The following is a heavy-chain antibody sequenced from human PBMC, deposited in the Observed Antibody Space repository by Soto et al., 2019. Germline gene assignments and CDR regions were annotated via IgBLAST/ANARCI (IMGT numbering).Heavy chain of an antibody. CDR3: ARDWETSATGLIDS. CDR2: TSYDGSNK. CDR1: GFTSSSYA. V-gene: IGHV3-30-3*01. Sequence: GGSLRLSCVASGFTSSSYALHWVRQAPGKGLEWVAVTSYDGSNKYYADSVEGRFTISRDNSKNTLYLQTSSLTTEDTAMYYCARDWETSATGLIDSWGQGTLVTVSS. J-gene: IGHJ4*02. D-gene: IGHD3-9*01.